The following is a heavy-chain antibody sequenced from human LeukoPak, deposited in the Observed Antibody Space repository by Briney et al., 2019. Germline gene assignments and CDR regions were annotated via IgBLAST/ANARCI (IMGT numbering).Heavy chain of an antibody. V-gene: IGHV4-31*03. Sequence: SQTLSLTCTVSGGSISSDGYYWSWIRQHPGKGLEWIGYIYYSGSTYYNPSLKSRVTISVDTSKNQFSLKLSSVTAADTTVYYCARDHLPGMVGYFDYWGQGTLVTVSS. CDR1: GGSISSDGYY. D-gene: IGHD2-15*01. J-gene: IGHJ4*02. CDR2: IYYSGST. CDR3: ARDHLPGMVGYFDY.